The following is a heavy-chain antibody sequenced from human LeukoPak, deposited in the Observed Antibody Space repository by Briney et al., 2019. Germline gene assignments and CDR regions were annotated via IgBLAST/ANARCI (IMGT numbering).Heavy chain of an antibody. D-gene: IGHD3-22*01. V-gene: IGHV4-39*07. CDR1: GGSIGSSSYY. Sequence: SETLSLTCTVSGGSIGSSSYYWGWIRQPPGKGLEWIGSIYYRGISYYSPSLKSRVTISVDTSKNQFSLKLSSVTAADTAVYYCARVVYDSSTYPKSYFDFWGQGTLVTVSS. CDR3: ARVVYDSSTYPKSYFDF. J-gene: IGHJ4*02. CDR2: IYYRGIS.